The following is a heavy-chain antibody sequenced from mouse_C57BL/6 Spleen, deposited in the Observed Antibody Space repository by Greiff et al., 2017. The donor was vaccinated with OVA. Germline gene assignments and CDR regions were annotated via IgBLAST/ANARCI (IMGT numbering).Heavy chain of an antibody. CDR2: ISSGSSTI. Sequence: EVNVVESGGGLVKPGGSLKLSCAASGFTFSDYGMHWVRQAPEKGLEWVAYISSGSSTIYYADTVKGRFTISRDNAKNTLFLQMTSLRSEDTAMYYCARGGDGYYVDFDYWGQGTTLTVSS. CDR3: ARGGDGYYVDFDY. CDR1: GFTFSDYG. J-gene: IGHJ2*01. D-gene: IGHD2-3*01. V-gene: IGHV5-17*01.